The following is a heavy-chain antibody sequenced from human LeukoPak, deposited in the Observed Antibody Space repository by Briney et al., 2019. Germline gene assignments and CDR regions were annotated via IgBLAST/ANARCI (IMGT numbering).Heavy chain of an antibody. J-gene: IGHJ4*02. CDR3: GRGYGSASFFDS. CDR2: MYPADSDT. CDR1: GYSFTRYW. D-gene: IGHD3-10*01. V-gene: IGHV5-51*03. Sequence: KPGESLKISCKTSGYSFTRYWIGWVRQMPGNGLEWMGIMYPADSDTRYSPSLQGQITISADKSNTTAYLQWSSLKASDTAMYYCGRGYGSASFFDSWGQGTLITVTS.